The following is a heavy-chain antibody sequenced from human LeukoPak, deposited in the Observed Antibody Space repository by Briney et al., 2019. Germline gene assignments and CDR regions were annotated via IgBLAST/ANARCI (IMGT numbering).Heavy chain of an antibody. J-gene: IGHJ4*02. Sequence: GGSLRLSCAASGFTFSSYGMRWVRQAPGKGLEWVAVIWYDGSNKYYADSVKGRFTISRDNSKNTLYLQMNSLRAEDTAVYYCAGDRSLAIIDYWGQGTPVTVSS. CDR1: GFTFSSYG. CDR2: IWYDGSNK. V-gene: IGHV3-33*01. D-gene: IGHD5-18*01. CDR3: AGDRSLAIIDY.